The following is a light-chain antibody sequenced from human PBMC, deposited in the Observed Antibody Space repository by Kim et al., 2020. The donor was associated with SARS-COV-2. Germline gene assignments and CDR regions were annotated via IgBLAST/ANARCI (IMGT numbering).Light chain of an antibody. CDR1: QSVGTS. CDR3: QQRGTGPSRT. CDR2: DAS. V-gene: IGKV3-11*01. Sequence: EILLTQSPATLSLSPGETATLSCRASQSVGTSLVWYQQKSGQPPRLLIYDASNRVIGIPDKFSGSGSGTDFTLTIGYLEPEDFAVYYCQQRGTGPSRTFGQGTKLEI. J-gene: IGKJ2*01.